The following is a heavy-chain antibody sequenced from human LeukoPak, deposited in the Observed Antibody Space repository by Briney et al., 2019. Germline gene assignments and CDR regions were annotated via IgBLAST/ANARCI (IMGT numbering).Heavy chain of an antibody. Sequence: GESLKISCKGSGYSFTSYWIGWVRQMPGKGLEWMGIIYPGDSDTRCSPSFQGQVTISADKSISTAYLQWSSLKASDTAMYYCARVPKGGYIAAAGRNWFDPWGQGTLVTVSS. V-gene: IGHV5-51*01. CDR1: GYSFTSYW. CDR3: ARVPKGGYIAAAGRNWFDP. CDR2: IYPGDSDT. D-gene: IGHD6-13*01. J-gene: IGHJ5*02.